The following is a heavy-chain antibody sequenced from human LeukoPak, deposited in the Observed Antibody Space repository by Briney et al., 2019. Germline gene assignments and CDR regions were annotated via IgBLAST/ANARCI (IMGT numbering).Heavy chain of an antibody. Sequence: ASVKVSCKASGYTFTSYDINWVRQATGQGLEWMGWMNPNSGNTGYAQKFQGRVTMTRDTSIFTAYMEVSRLTSDDTAVYYCARDRGSSPRAYYFYFYMDVWGKGTTVTVSS. J-gene: IGHJ6*03. V-gene: IGHV1-8*01. CDR1: GYTFTSYD. D-gene: IGHD6-6*01. CDR3: ARDRGSSPRAYYFYFYMDV. CDR2: MNPNSGNT.